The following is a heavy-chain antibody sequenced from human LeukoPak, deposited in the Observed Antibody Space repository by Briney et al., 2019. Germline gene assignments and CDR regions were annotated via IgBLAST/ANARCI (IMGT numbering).Heavy chain of an antibody. CDR2: ISGSGGST. J-gene: IGHJ4*02. D-gene: IGHD3-9*01. Sequence: GGSLRLSCAASGFTFYNYAMIWVRQAPGKGLEWVSGISGSGGSTYYADSVKGRFTISRDNSKNTLYLQMNSLRAEDTAVYYCVKAIPYYDILTGYSTPMYYFDYWGQGTLVTVYS. CDR3: VKAIPYYDILTGYSTPMYYFDY. V-gene: IGHV3-23*01. CDR1: GFTFYNYA.